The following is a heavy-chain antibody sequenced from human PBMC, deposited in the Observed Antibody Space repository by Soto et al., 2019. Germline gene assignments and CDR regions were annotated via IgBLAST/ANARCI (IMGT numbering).Heavy chain of an antibody. J-gene: IGHJ6*02. CDR1: GFTFSSYA. V-gene: IGHV3-23*01. CDR3: AKNVWGITIFGGMDV. Sequence: GGSLRLSCAASGFTFSSYAMSWVRQAPGKGLEWVSAISGSGGSTYYADSVKGRFTISRDNSKNTLYLQMNSLRAKDTAVYYCAKNVWGITIFGGMDVWGQGTTVTVSS. CDR2: ISGSGGST. D-gene: IGHD3-9*01.